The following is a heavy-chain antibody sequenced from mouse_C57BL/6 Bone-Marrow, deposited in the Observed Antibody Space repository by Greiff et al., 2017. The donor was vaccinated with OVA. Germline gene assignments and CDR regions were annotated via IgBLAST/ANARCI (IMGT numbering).Heavy chain of an antibody. CDR1: GFTFSDFY. J-gene: IGHJ1*03. V-gene: IGHV7-1*01. D-gene: IGHD1-1*01. Sequence: EVKLVESGGGLVQSGRSLRLSCATSGFTFSDFYMEWVRQAPGKGLEWIAASRNKANDYTTEYSASVKGRFIVSRDTSQSILYLQMNALRAKDTAIYYCARGDYYLTGYFDVWGTGTTGTVSS. CDR2: SRNKANDYTT. CDR3: ARGDYYLTGYFDV.